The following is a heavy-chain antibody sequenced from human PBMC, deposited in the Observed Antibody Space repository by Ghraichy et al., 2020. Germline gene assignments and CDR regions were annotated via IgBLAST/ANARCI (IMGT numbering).Heavy chain of an antibody. Sequence: VGSLRLSCAASKFTFSKYNMHWVRQAPGKGLEWVSFISATSSTIFYADSVKGRFTISRDNARNSLYLQMDSLRVDDSAIYFCASGEATFYDSSGPESRFDYWGQGTLVTVSS. CDR1: KFTFSKYN. J-gene: IGHJ4*02. V-gene: IGHV3-48*01. CDR3: ASGEATFYDSSGPESRFDY. CDR2: ISATSSTI. D-gene: IGHD3-22*01.